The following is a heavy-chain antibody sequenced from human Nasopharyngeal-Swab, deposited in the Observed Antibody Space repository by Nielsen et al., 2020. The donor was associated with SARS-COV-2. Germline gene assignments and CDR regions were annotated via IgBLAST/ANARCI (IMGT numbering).Heavy chain of an antibody. J-gene: IGHJ6*03. CDR1: GGSFSGYY. CDR3: AREEATMVRGVKCYYYMDV. D-gene: IGHD3-10*01. Sequence: SETLSLTCAVYGGSFSGYYWSWILQPPGKGLEWIGEINHSGSTNYNPSLKSRVTISVDTSKNQFSLKLRSVTAADTAVYYCAREEATMVRGVKCYYYMDVWGKGTTVTVSS. V-gene: IGHV4-34*01. CDR2: INHSGST.